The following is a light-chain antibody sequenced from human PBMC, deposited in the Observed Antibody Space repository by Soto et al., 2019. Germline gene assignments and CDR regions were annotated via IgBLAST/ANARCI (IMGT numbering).Light chain of an antibody. CDR2: GTS. CDR1: QSVNIN. Sequence: EIVMTQSPATLSVSPGERATLSCRASQSVNINLAWYQQKPGQAPRLLIYGTSTRATGVPARFSGSGSGTEFTLTISNLQSEDFAVYYCQQRSNWPGITFGQGTRLEIK. V-gene: IGKV3-15*01. CDR3: QQRSNWPGIT. J-gene: IGKJ5*01.